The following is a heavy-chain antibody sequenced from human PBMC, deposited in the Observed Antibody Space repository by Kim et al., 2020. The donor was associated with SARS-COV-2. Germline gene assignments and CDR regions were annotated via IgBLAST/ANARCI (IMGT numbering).Heavy chain of an antibody. CDR1: GYTFTSYG. V-gene: IGHV1-18*01. D-gene: IGHD3-22*01. CDR3: ARLSGDEDSSEVHYYYYGMDV. Sequence: ASVKVSCKASGYTFTSYGISWVRQAPGQGLEWMGWISAYNGNTNYAQKLQGRVTMTTDTSTSTAYMELRSLRSDDTAVYYCARLSGDEDSSEVHYYYYGMDVWGQGTTVTVSS. CDR2: ISAYNGNT. J-gene: IGHJ6*02.